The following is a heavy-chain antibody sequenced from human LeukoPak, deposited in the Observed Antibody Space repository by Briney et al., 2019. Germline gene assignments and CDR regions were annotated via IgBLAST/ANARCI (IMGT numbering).Heavy chain of an antibody. V-gene: IGHV1-24*01. CDR1: VYTLTELS. CDR3: ATSPTMVRGITFDY. Sequence: GASVTVSCKVSVYTLTELSMHWVRQAPGKGLEWMGGFDPEDGETIYAQKFQGRVTMTEDAFTDTAYMELSSLRSEDTAVYYCATSPTMVRGITFDYWGQGTLVTVSS. J-gene: IGHJ4*02. D-gene: IGHD3-10*01. CDR2: FDPEDGET.